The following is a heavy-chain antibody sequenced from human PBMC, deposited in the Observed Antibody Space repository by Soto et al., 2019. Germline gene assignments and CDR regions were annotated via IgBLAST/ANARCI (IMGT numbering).Heavy chain of an antibody. J-gene: IGHJ4*02. CDR3: AHSRNLIPEDAQVGDLDY. V-gene: IGHV2-5*02. Sequence: QITLKESGPTLVKPAQTLALTCSFSGFSLTTDGEGVGWVRQPPGEALEWLALIYWDDDERYSPSLKTRLTITKDPSKNQVVLIMTNMDPVDTATYYCAHSRNLIPEDAQVGDLDYWGQGTLVTVSS. CDR1: GFSLTTDGEG. CDR2: IYWDDDE. D-gene: IGHD3-16*01.